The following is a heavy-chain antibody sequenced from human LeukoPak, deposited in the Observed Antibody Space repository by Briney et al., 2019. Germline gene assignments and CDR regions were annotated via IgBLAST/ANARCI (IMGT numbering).Heavy chain of an antibody. D-gene: IGHD3-3*01. Sequence: GGSLRLSCAASGFTFSDYYVSWIRQAPGKGLEWVSYISSSGSTIYYADSVKGRFTISRDNAKNSLYLQMNSLRAEDTAVYYCAREPRFLEWLLSHFDYWGQGTLVTVSS. V-gene: IGHV3-11*04. CDR3: AREPRFLEWLLSHFDY. CDR1: GFTFSDYY. J-gene: IGHJ4*02. CDR2: ISSSGSTI.